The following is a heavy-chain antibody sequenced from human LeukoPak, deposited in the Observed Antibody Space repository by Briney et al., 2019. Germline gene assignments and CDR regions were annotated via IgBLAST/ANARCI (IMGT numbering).Heavy chain of an antibody. Sequence: PSETLSLTCAVSGYSISSGYYWSWIRQPAGKGLEWIGRIYTSGSTNYNPSLKSRVTMSVDTSKNQFSLKLSSVTAADTAVYYCARGDYSSGWYGYWGQGTLVTVSS. CDR3: ARGDYSSGWYGY. D-gene: IGHD6-19*01. J-gene: IGHJ4*02. CDR2: IYTSGST. CDR1: GYSISSGYY. V-gene: IGHV4-4*07.